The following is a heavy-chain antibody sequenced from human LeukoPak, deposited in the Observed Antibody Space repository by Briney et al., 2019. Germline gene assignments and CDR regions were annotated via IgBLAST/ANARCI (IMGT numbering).Heavy chain of an antibody. CDR3: ARTYDFWSGYPRYFDY. D-gene: IGHD3-3*01. CDR2: IYYSGST. CDR1: GGSISSGDYY. J-gene: IGHJ4*02. Sequence: SETLSLTCTVSGGSISSGDYYWSWIRQPPGKGLEWIGYIYYSGSTYYNPSLKSRVTISVDTSKNQLSLKLSSVTAADTAVYYCARTYDFWSGYPRYFDYWGQGTLVTVSS. V-gene: IGHV4-30-4*08.